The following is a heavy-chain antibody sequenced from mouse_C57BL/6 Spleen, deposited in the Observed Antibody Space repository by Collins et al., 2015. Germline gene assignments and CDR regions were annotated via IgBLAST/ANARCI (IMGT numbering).Heavy chain of an antibody. CDR1: DYY. J-gene: IGHJ4*01. CDR2: IYPGTGNS. CDR3: AREGLRMDY. Sequence: DYYINWVKQRPGQGLEWIARIYPGTGNSYYSEKFKGKATLTAEKSSSTAYMQLSSLTSEDSAVYFCAREGLRMDYWGQGTSVTVSS. V-gene: IGHV1-76*01.